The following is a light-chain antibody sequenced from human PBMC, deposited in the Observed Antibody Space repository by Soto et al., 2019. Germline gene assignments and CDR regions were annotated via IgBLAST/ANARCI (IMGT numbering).Light chain of an antibody. J-gene: IGLJ2*01. V-gene: IGLV2-14*01. CDR2: DVS. Sequence: QSALTQPASVSGSPGQSITIACTGTSNDVGDYKYVSWYQQHPGKAPKLLIFDVSNRPSGVSYRFSGSKFGNTASLTISGLQAEDEADYFCTSYATYSTLVFGGGTKVTVL. CDR3: TSYATYSTLV. CDR1: SNDVGDYKY.